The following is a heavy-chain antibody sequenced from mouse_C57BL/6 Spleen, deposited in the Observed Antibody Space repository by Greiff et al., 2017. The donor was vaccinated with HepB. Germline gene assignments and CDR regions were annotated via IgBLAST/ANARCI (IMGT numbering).Heavy chain of an antibody. V-gene: IGHV3-1*01. J-gene: IGHJ1*03. D-gene: IGHD2-3*01. CDR3: AREMHDGYYVGWYFDV. Sequence: EVMLVESGPGMVKPSQSLSLTCTVTGYSITSGYDWHWIRHFPGNKLEWMGYISYSGSTNYNPSLKSRISITHDTSKNHFFLKLNSVTTEDTATYYCAREMHDGYYVGWYFDVWGTGTTVTVSS. CDR2: ISYSGST. CDR1: GYSITSGYD.